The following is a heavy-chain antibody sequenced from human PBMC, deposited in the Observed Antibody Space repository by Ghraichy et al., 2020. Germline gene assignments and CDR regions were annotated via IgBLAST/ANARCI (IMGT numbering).Heavy chain of an antibody. Sequence: SETLSLTCTVSGGSISSYYWSWIRQPPGKGLEWIGYTYYIGSTNYNPSLKSRVTISVDTSKNQFSLKLSSVTAADTAVYYCARVVRGHYYGSGSYEDAFDIWGQGTMVTVSS. V-gene: IGHV4-59*01. D-gene: IGHD3-10*01. CDR1: GGSISSYY. CDR3: ARVVRGHYYGSGSYEDAFDI. CDR2: TYYIGST. J-gene: IGHJ3*02.